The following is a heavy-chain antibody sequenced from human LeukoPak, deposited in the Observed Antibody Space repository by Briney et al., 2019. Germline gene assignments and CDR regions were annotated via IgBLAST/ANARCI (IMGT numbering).Heavy chain of an antibody. J-gene: IGHJ3*02. CDR1: GGSFSGYY. CDR3: ARSSGSYSPFGAFDI. V-gene: IGHV4-59*08. Sequence: SEALSLTCAVYGGSFSGYYWSWIRQPPGKGLEWIGYIYYSGSTNYNPSLKSRVTISVDTSKNQFSLKLSSVTATDTAVYYCARSSGSYSPFGAFDIWGQGTMVTVSS. D-gene: IGHD1-26*01. CDR2: IYYSGST.